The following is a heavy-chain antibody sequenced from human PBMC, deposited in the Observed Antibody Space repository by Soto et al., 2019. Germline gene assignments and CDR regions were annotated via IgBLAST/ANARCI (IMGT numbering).Heavy chain of an antibody. Sequence: QVQLQESGPGLLKPSETLSLTCSVSGGPIRSYYLSWVRQAPGKGLEWIAYIAYTGITGYNPSLRSRVTISGDTSQNLFSLKMTSVTAADTAVYSGAREGFSGYEALDYWGQGILVTVSS. CDR1: GGPIRSYY. V-gene: IGHV4-59*01. J-gene: IGHJ4*02. D-gene: IGHD5-12*01. CDR3: AREGFSGYEALDY. CDR2: IAYTGIT.